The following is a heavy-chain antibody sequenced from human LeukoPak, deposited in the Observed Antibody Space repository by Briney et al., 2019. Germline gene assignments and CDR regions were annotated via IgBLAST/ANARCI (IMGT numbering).Heavy chain of an antibody. CDR2: ISGSGGST. D-gene: IGHD4-17*01. J-gene: IGHJ4*02. CDR3: AKTGRGDYVLLERDSEEDNYYFDY. CDR1: GFTVSSNY. V-gene: IGHV3-23*01. Sequence: PGGSLRLSCAASGFTVSSNYMSWVRQAPGKGLEWVSAISGSGGSTYYADSVKGRFTISRDNSKNTLYLQMNSLRAEDTAVYYCAKTGRGDYVLLERDSEEDNYYFDYWGQGTLVTVSS.